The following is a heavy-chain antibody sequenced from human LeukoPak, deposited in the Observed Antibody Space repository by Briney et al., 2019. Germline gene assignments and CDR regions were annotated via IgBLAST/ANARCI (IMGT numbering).Heavy chain of an antibody. J-gene: IGHJ4*02. Sequence: GGSLRVSCAASGFTFSSYGMHWVRQAPGKGLEWVAFIRYDGSNKYYADSVKGRFTISRDNSKNTLYLQMNSLRAEDTAVYYCAKDIAAAGLYFDYWGQGTLVTVSS. CDR1: GFTFSSYG. V-gene: IGHV3-30*02. D-gene: IGHD6-13*01. CDR2: IRYDGSNK. CDR3: AKDIAAAGLYFDY.